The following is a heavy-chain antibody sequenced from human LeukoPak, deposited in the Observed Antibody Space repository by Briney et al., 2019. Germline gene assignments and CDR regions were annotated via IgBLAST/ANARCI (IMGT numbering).Heavy chain of an antibody. Sequence: SVKVSCKASGGIYSSYAIIWLGQAPGQGVEWLGGIITIFGTAIYAEKLQGRVTITTDESTSTAYMELSSFRSEDTAVYYCARSCSSASCYSYNWFDPWCQGTLVTVSA. D-gene: IGHD2-2*01. J-gene: IGHJ5*02. CDR2: IITIFGTA. CDR1: GGIYSSYA. CDR3: ARSCSSASCYSYNWFDP. V-gene: IGHV1-69*05.